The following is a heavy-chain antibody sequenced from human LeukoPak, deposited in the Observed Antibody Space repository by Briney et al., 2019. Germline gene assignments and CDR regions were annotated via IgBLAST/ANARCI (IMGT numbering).Heavy chain of an antibody. CDR2: IWYDRTNK. Sequence: GGSLRLSCAASGFTFSTYAMHWVRQAPGKGLEWVAVIWYDRTNKYYADSVKGRFTISRDNSKNTLYLQMSSLRAEDTAVYYCARDRLTTVTTFHFDYWGQGTLVAVSS. D-gene: IGHD4-17*01. CDR3: ARDRLTTVTTFHFDY. V-gene: IGHV3-33*01. J-gene: IGHJ4*02. CDR1: GFTFSTYA.